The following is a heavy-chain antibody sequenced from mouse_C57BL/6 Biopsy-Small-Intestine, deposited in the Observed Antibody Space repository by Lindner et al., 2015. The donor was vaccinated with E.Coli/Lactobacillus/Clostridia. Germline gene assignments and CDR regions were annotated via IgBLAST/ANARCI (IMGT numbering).Heavy chain of an antibody. J-gene: IGHJ3*01. CDR2: IDPENGDT. Sequence: EVQLQESGAELVRPGASVRLSCTASGFNIKDDYMHWVKQRPEQGLEWSGWIDPENGDTEYASRFQGKATITADTSSNTAYPQLSSLTSEDTAVYYCTTVGFAYWGQGTLVTVSA. CDR3: TTVGFAY. V-gene: IGHV14-4*01. CDR1: GFNIKDDY.